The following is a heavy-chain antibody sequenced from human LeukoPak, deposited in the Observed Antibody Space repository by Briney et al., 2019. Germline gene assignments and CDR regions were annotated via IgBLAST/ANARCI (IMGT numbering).Heavy chain of an antibody. D-gene: IGHD2-2*01. CDR3: ARDESCSSTSCHYYYGMDV. Sequence: GAPVTASCTPSERTVSPYAVSSVRQAPGHRVGCMRGLIPIFGTANYEQKFQGRVTISADKSTSTAYMELSSLRSEDTAVYYCARDESCSSTSCHYYYGMDVWGKGTTVTVSS. J-gene: IGHJ6*04. CDR2: LIPIFGTA. CDR1: ERTVSPYA. V-gene: IGHV1-69*06.